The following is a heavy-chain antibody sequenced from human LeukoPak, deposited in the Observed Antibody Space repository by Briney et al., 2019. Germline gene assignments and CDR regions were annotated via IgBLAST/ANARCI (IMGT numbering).Heavy chain of an antibody. CDR1: GGSFSGYY. CDR2: IYYSGST. Sequence: SETLSLTCAVYGGSFSGYYWSWIRQPPGKGLEWIGYIYYSGSTNYNPSLKSRVTISVDTSKNQFSLKLSSVTAADTAVYYCARAHGRVVAVAGSETFDYWGQGTLVTVSS. D-gene: IGHD6-19*01. V-gene: IGHV4-59*01. J-gene: IGHJ4*02. CDR3: ARAHGRVVAVAGSETFDY.